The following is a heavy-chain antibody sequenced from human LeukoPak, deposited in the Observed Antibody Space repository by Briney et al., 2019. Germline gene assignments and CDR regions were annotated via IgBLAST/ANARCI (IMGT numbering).Heavy chain of an antibody. D-gene: IGHD2-2*01. Sequence: PGRSLRLSCAASGFTFSSYPMHWVRQAPGKGLEWVAVVSDDGNKKYDADFVKGRFTISRDNSKNTLYLQMNSLRGEGTAVYYCARGQLLLEGYFYYMDVWGEGTTVAVSS. V-gene: IGHV3-30-3*01. J-gene: IGHJ6*03. CDR2: VSDDGNKK. CDR1: GFTFSSYP. CDR3: ARGQLLLEGYFYYMDV.